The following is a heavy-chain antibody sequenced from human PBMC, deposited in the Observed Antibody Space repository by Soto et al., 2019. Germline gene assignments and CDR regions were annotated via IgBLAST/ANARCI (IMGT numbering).Heavy chain of an antibody. CDR3: ARVGATNLYYYYYGMDV. CDR1: GGTFSSYA. V-gene: IGHV1-69*06. CDR2: IIPIFGTA. J-gene: IGHJ6*02. Sequence: SVKVSCKASGGTFSSYAISWVRQAPGQGLEWMGGIIPIFGTANYAQKFQGRVTITADKSTSTAYMELSSLRSEDTAVYYCARVGATNLYYYYYGMDVWGQGTTVTVS. D-gene: IGHD1-26*01.